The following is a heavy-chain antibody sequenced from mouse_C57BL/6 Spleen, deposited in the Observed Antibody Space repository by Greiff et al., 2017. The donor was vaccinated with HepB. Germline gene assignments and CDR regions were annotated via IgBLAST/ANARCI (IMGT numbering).Heavy chain of an antibody. Sequence: DVKLVESGGGLVKPGGSLKLSCAASGFTFSSYAMSWVRQTPEKRLEWVATISDGGSYTYYPDNVKGRFTISRDNAKNNLYLQMSHLKSEDTAMYYCAREGKTVVDFDVWGTGTTVTVSS. CDR1: GFTFSSYA. CDR3: AREGKTVVDFDV. CDR2: ISDGGSYT. V-gene: IGHV5-4*01. D-gene: IGHD1-1*02. J-gene: IGHJ1*03.